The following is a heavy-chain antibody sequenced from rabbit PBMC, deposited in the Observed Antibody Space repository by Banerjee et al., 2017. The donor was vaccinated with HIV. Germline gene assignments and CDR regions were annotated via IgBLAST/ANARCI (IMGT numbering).Heavy chain of an antibody. D-gene: IGHD4-1*01. CDR3: ARDLAGVIGWNFGL. Sequence: QEQLEESGGGLVKPGGTRKLTCTASGFSLSSNYWIGWVRQAPGRGLKLIACIDTGNTVYASWAKGRFTISSHNAQNTLYLQLNSLTAADTATYFCARDLAGVIGWNFGLWGPGTLVTVS. CDR1: GFSLSSNYW. V-gene: IGHV1S45*01. CDR2: IDTGNT. J-gene: IGHJ4*01.